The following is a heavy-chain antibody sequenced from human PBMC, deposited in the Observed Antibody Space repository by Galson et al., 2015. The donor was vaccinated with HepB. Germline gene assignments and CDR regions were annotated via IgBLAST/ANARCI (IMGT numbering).Heavy chain of an antibody. Sequence: SLRLSCAAFGFTFSSYALSWVRQAPGKGLEWVSVISGSAGGTYYADSVKGRFTISRDNSKNTLYLQMNSLRAEDTAVYYCAKVLVYETYYYFYGMDVWGQGTTVTVSS. V-gene: IGHV3-23*01. CDR1: GFTFSSYA. D-gene: IGHD2-8*01. CDR2: ISGSAGGT. J-gene: IGHJ6*02. CDR3: AKVLVYETYYYFYGMDV.